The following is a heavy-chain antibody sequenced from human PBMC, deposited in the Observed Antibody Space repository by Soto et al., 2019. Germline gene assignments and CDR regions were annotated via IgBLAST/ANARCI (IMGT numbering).Heavy chain of an antibody. Sequence: PWGSLRLSCAASGFSFSDYYMSWIRQAPGKGLEWVSYISSSGNTIYYADSVKGRFTISRDNAKNSLYLQMNSLRAEDTAVYYCARRAGSVRAFDIWGQGTMVTVSS. CDR1: GFSFSDYY. CDR3: ARRAGSVRAFDI. V-gene: IGHV3-11*01. CDR2: ISSSGNTI. D-gene: IGHD6-19*01. J-gene: IGHJ3*02.